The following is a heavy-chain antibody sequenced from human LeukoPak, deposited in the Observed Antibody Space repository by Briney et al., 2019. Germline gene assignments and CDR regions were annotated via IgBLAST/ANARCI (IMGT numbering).Heavy chain of an antibody. CDR2: INHSGST. CDR1: GGSFSGYY. V-gene: IGHV4-34*01. Sequence: SETLSLTCAVYGGSFSGYYWSWIRQPPGKGLEWIGEINHSGSTYYNPSLKSRVTISVDTSKNQFSLKLSSVTAADTAVYYCARAEARSPYYFDYWGQGTLVTVSS. CDR3: ARAEARSPYYFDY. J-gene: IGHJ4*02. D-gene: IGHD6-6*01.